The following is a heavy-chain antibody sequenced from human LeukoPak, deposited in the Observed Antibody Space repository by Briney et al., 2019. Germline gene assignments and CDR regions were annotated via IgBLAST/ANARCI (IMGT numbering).Heavy chain of an antibody. Sequence: GGCLRLSCAASRFILSSYDMHWVRQATGKRLEWVAILGTAGDSYYAGSVKGRFTISRENAENSLYLQMNSLRAGDTAVYYCARSYSSSWATVHYWGQGTLVTVSS. CDR2: LGTAGDS. V-gene: IGHV3-13*01. J-gene: IGHJ4*02. CDR1: RFILSSYD. D-gene: IGHD6-13*01. CDR3: ARSYSSSWATVHY.